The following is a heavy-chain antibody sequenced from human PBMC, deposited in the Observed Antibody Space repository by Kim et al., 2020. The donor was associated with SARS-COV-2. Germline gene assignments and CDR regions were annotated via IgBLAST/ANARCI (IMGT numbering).Heavy chain of an antibody. V-gene: IGHV3-33*01. CDR3: ARDYDIFTGYYFDY. CDR1: GFTFSSYG. J-gene: IGHJ4*02. Sequence: GGSLRLSCAASGFTFSSYGMHWVRQAPGKGLEWVADIWYDGSNKYYADSVKGRFTISRDNSKNTLYLQMNSLRAEDTAVYYCARDYDIFTGYYFDYWGQGTLVTVSS. CDR2: IWYDGSNK. D-gene: IGHD3-9*01.